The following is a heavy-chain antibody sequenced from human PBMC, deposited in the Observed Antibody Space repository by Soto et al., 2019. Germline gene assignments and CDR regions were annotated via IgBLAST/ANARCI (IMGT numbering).Heavy chain of an antibody. CDR2: IGTAGDT. D-gene: IGHD3-3*01. CDR1: GFTFSSYD. V-gene: IGHV3-13*01. CDR3: ARAQTAGAYYDFWSGYLPHYYYGMDV. J-gene: IGHJ6*02. Sequence: PGGSLRLSCAASGFTFSSYDMHWVRQATGKGLEWVSAIGTAGDTYYPCSVKGRFTISRENAKNSLYLQMNSLRAGDTAVYYCARAQTAGAYYDFWSGYLPHYYYGMDVWGQGTTVTVSS.